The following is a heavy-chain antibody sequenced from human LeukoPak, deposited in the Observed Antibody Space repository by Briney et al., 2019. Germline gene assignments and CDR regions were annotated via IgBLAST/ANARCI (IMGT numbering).Heavy chain of an antibody. CDR2: INPNSGGT. Sequence: ASVKVSCKASGYTFTSYDINWVRQATGQGLEWMGWINPNSGGTNYAQKFQGRVTMTRDTSISTAYMELSRLRSDDTAVYYCASHPDSSGYYGLQYYFDYWGQGTLVTVSS. V-gene: IGHV1-2*02. CDR1: GYTFTSYD. CDR3: ASHPDSSGYYGLQYYFDY. D-gene: IGHD3-22*01. J-gene: IGHJ4*02.